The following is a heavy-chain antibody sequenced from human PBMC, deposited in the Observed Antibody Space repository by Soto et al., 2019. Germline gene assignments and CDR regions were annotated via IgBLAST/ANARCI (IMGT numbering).Heavy chain of an antibody. J-gene: IGHJ4*02. Sequence: SETLSLTWAVSSYSIRSGDYWSFIRQSPGKGLEWFGTISHSGDTFYNPSLRSRVTLSVDASKNQFSLELTSVTAADTALYYCARVHASGHGVDYWGQGTLVTVSS. CDR2: ISHSGDT. CDR3: ARVHASGHGVDY. V-gene: IGHV4-38-2*01. D-gene: IGHD5-12*01. CDR1: SYSIRSGDY.